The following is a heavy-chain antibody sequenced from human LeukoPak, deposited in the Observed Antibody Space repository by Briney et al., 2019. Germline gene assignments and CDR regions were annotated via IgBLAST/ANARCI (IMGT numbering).Heavy chain of an antibody. V-gene: IGHV1-69*04. CDR3: ARGLLTHGYTPDY. CDR2: IIPILGIA. CDR1: GGTFSSYA. D-gene: IGHD5-24*01. Sequence: SVKVSCKASGGTFSSYAISWVRQAPGQGLEWMGRIIPILGIANYAQKFQGRVTITADKSTSTAYMELSSLRSEDTAVYYCARGLLTHGYTPDYWGQGTLVTVSS. J-gene: IGHJ4*02.